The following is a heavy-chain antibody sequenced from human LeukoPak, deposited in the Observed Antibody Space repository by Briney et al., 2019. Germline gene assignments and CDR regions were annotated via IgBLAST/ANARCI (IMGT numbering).Heavy chain of an antibody. CDR3: ARDVAYYDSTGHPIGYMDV. D-gene: IGHD3-22*01. CDR1: GGSFSGYY. J-gene: IGHJ6*03. V-gene: IGHV4-34*01. Sequence: PSETLSLTCAVYGGSFSGYYWSWIRQPPGKGLEWIGEINHSGSTNYNPSLKSRVTISVDTSKNQFSLKLSSVTAADTAVYYCARDVAYYDSTGHPIGYMDVWGKGTTVTVSS. CDR2: INHSGST.